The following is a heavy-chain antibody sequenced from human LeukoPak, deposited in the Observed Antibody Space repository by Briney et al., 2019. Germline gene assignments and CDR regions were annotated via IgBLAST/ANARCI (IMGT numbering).Heavy chain of an antibody. CDR1: GGSISSGGYY. J-gene: IGHJ3*02. D-gene: IGHD3-3*01. Sequence: PSEILSLTCTVSGGSISSGGYYWSWIRQHPGKGLEWIGYIYYSGSTYYNPSLKSRVTISVDTSKNQFSLKLSSVTAADTAVYYCARCLLRFFGADAFDIWGQGTMVTVSS. CDR3: ARCLLRFFGADAFDI. V-gene: IGHV4-31*03. CDR2: IYYSGST.